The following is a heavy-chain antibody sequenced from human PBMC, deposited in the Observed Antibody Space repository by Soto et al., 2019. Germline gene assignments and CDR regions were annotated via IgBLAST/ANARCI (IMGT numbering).Heavy chain of an antibody. V-gene: IGHV1-18*01. CDR3: VRDHRGGTDAFDI. CDR2: ISAYNGNT. CDR1: GYTYTSFG. J-gene: IGHJ3*02. D-gene: IGHD2-15*01. Sequence: QVQLVQSGAEVKKPGASVKVSCKASGYTYTSFGISWVRQAPGQGLEWMGWISAYNGNTNYAENLQGRVTMTTDTATSTAYMELRSLRSDDTAVYYCVRDHRGGTDAFDIWGQGTMVTVSS.